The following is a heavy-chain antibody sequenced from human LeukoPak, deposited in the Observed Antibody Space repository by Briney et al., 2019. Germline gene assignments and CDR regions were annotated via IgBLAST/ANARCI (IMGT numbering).Heavy chain of an antibody. D-gene: IGHD3-10*01. J-gene: IGHJ4*02. CDR3: AREKGGSGSYYFDY. CDR2: IIPIFGKA. Sequence: SVKVSCKASGGTFSSYAISWVRQAPGQGLEWMGGIIPIFGKANYAQKFQGRVTITADESTSTAYMELRSLRSEDTAVYYCAREKGGSGSYYFDYWGQGTLVTVSS. CDR1: GGTFSSYA. V-gene: IGHV1-69*13.